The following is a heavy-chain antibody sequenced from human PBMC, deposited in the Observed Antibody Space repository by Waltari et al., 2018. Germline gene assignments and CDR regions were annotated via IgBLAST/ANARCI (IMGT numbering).Heavy chain of an antibody. Sequence: ELQLVSSVGDLVQPGVSLKLSCAASVFTFSASDVHWVRHASGKGLEWVGHIGIKSNSFATAYAASVTGRFTISRDDSRNTAYLQMNSLKTEDTAIYYCTRVVLGTIGMDVWGQGTTVTVS. CDR1: VFTFSASD. D-gene: IGHD2-8*01. CDR3: TRVVLGTIGMDV. V-gene: IGHV3-73*01. CDR2: IGIKSNSFAT. J-gene: IGHJ6*02.